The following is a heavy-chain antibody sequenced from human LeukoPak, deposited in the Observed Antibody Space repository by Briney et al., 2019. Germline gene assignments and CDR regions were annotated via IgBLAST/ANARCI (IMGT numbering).Heavy chain of an antibody. CDR1: GFTFSSYS. D-gene: IGHD5-12*01. CDR2: IRYDGSNK. CDR3: AKDGIVATSSFIDY. Sequence: PGGSLRLSCAASGFTFSSYSMHWVRQAPGKGLEWVAFIRYDGSNKYYADSVKGRFTISRDNSKNTLYLQMNSLRAEDTAVYYCAKDGIVATSSFIDYWGQGTLVTVSS. V-gene: IGHV3-30*02. J-gene: IGHJ4*02.